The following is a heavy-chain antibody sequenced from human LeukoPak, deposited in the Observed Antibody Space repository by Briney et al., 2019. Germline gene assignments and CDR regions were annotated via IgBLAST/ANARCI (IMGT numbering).Heavy chain of an antibody. V-gene: IGHV3-30*02. D-gene: IGHD6-13*01. CDR2: IQYDGSTK. CDR1: GFTFSSYD. J-gene: IGHJ4*01. CDR3: ARDSIRQQLYYFDY. Sequence: PGGSLRLSCAASGFTFSSYDMHWVRQAPGKGLEWVAFIQYDGSTKYYADSLKGRFTISRDNSKNTLYLQMNSLRTEDTAVYYCARDSIRQQLYYFDYWGQEPWSPSPQ.